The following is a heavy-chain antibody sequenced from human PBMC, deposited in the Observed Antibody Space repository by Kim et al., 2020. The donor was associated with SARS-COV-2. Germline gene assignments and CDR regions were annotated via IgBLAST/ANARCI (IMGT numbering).Heavy chain of an antibody. V-gene: IGHV3-7*03. CDR2: EK. CDR3: ARDHRGLFDY. J-gene: IGHJ4*02. Sequence: EKYYVDSVKGRFTISRDNARNSLYLQMSSLRAEDAAVYYCARDHRGLFDYWGQGTLVTVSS. D-gene: IGHD2-21*02.